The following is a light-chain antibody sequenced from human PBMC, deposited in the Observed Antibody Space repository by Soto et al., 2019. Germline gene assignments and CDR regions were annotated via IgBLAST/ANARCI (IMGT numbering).Light chain of an antibody. J-gene: IGKJ2*01. Sequence: EIVMTQSPATLSVSPGERATLSCRASQSIRNNLIWYQQKSGQAPRLLIYGASTRATGIPARFSGSGSGTEFTLTISSLLSEDFAVYYCQQYDNWPPYTFGQGTKVEIK. CDR1: QSIRNN. CDR3: QQYDNWPPYT. V-gene: IGKV3-15*01. CDR2: GAS.